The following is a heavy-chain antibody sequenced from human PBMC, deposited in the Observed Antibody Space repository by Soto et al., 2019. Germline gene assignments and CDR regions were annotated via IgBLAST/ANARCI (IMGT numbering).Heavy chain of an antibody. V-gene: IGHV1-8*01. J-gene: IGHJ5*02. D-gene: IGHD2-15*01. Sequence: QVQLVQSGAEVKKPGASVKVSCKASGYTFTSYDINWVRQATGQGLEWMGWMNPNSGNTGYAQKFQGRVTMTRNTSISTAEMELSSLSTEDPAVYYGARKVLRGGWFAPWCQGTLVTVSS. CDR3: ARKVLRGGWFAP. CDR1: GYTFTSYD. CDR2: MNPNSGNT.